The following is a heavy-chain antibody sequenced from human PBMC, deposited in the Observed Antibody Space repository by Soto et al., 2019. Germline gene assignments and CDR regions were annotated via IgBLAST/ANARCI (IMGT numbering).Heavy chain of an antibody. V-gene: IGHV3-30*18. J-gene: IGHJ6*02. CDR3: AKDLQSYGDYDYYCYGMDV. CDR1: GFTFSTYG. Sequence: QVQLVESGGGEVQPGRSLTISCEASGFTFSTYGMHWVRQTPGKGLEWVAVISYDGTNKFYSDSVKGRFTISSDNFTNTLTLQMNSLRADDTSVYSCAKDLQSYGDYDYYCYGMDVWGLGTRVTVAS. D-gene: IGHD4-17*01. CDR2: ISYDGTNK.